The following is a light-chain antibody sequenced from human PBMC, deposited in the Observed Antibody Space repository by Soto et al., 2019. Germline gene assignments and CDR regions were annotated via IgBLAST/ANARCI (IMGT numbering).Light chain of an antibody. CDR2: DVS. Sequence: QSVLTQPASVCGSPGQSITISCTGTSSDVGGYNSVSWYQQYPGKAPKLMIHDVSNRPSGVSNRFSGSKSGNTASLTISGLQAEDEADYYCSSYTSSISYVFGSGTKVTVL. J-gene: IGLJ1*01. CDR3: SSYTSSISYV. CDR1: SSDVGGYNS. V-gene: IGLV2-14*01.